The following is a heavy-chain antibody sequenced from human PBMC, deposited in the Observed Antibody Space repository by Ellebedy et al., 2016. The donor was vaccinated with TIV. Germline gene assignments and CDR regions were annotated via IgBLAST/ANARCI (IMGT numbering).Heavy chain of an antibody. D-gene: IGHD3-22*01. J-gene: IGHJ4*02. CDR2: ISAYNGNT. Sequence: ASVKVSCKASGYTFTSYGISWVRQAPGQGLEWMGWISAYNGNTNYAQKLQGRVTMTTDTSTSTAYMELRSLRSDDTAVYYCARGTWDYYDSSGPIKPTLTQFDYWGQGTLVTVSS. CDR1: GYTFTSYG. V-gene: IGHV1-18*01. CDR3: ARGTWDYYDSSGPIKPTLTQFDY.